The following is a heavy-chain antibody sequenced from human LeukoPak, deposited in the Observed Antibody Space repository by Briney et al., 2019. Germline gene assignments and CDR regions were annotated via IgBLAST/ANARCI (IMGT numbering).Heavy chain of an antibody. D-gene: IGHD4-17*01. CDR2: VGIASDT. CDR3: ARGNYGDYRHGMDV. Sequence: GGSLRLSCEASGFTFSSYDMHWVRQATGKGLEWVSTVGIASDTYYPGSVKGRFTISRENAKNSLYLQMNSLRAGDTAVYYCARGNYGDYRHGMDVWGQGTTVTVSS. CDR1: GFTFSSYD. J-gene: IGHJ6*02. V-gene: IGHV3-13*01.